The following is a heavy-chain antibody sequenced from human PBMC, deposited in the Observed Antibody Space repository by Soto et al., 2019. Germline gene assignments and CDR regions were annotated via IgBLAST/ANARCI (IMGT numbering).Heavy chain of an antibody. D-gene: IGHD6-6*01. CDR3: AREVGSSSAGRYYYGMDV. V-gene: IGHV1-18*01. CDR1: GYTFTSYG. J-gene: IGHJ6*02. CDR2: ISAYNGNT. Sequence: ASVKVSCKASGYTFTSYGISCVRQAPGQGLEWMGWISAYNGNTNYAQKLQGRVTMTTDTSTSTAYMELRSLRSDDTAVYYCAREVGSSSAGRYYYGMDVWGQGTTVTVSS.